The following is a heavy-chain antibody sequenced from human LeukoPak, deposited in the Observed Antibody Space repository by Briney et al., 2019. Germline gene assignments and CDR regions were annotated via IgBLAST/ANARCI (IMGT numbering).Heavy chain of an antibody. CDR1: GGSISSYY. CDR3: ARGVHYDILTGPAWFDP. J-gene: IGHJ5*02. V-gene: IGHV4-59*01. Sequence: SETLSLTCTVSGGSISSYYWSWIRQPPGKGLEWIGYIYYSGSTNYNPPLKSRVTISVDTSKNQFSLKLSSVTAADTAVYYCARGVHYDILTGPAWFDPWGQETLVTVSS. D-gene: IGHD3-9*01. CDR2: IYYSGST.